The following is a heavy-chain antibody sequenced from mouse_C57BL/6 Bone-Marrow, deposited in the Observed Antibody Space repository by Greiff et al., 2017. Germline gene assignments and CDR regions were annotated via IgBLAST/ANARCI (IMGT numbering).Heavy chain of an antibody. CDR1: GYTFTSYW. D-gene: IGHD1-1*01. Sequence: QVQLQQPGAELVRPGTSVKLSCKASGYTFTSYWMHWVKQRPGQGLEWIGVIDPSDSYTNYTQKFKGKATLTVDTSSSTAYMQLSSLTSEDSAVYYCARNYGSSYYFDYRGQGTTLTVSA. CDR3: ARNYGSSYYFDY. J-gene: IGHJ2*01. CDR2: IDPSDSYT. V-gene: IGHV1-59*01.